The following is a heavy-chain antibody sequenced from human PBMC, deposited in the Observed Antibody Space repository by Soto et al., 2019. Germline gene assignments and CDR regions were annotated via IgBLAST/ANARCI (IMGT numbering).Heavy chain of an antibody. V-gene: IGHV4-31*03. CDR3: CARSVFP. CDR1: GGSISSGGYY. J-gene: IGHJ5*02. CDR2: IYYSGST. Sequence: QVQLQESGPGLVKPSQTLSLTCTVSGGSISSGGYYWTWIRQHPGKGLEWIGYIYYSGSTYYNPSLKSRVTISVDTSKXQFXXXXXXXXXXXXXXYXCARSVFPWGQGTLVTVSS. D-gene: IGHD2-8*01.